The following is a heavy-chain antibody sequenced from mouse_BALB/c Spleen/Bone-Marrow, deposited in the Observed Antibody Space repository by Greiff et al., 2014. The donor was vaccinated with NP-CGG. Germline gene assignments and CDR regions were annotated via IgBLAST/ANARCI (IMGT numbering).Heavy chain of an antibody. D-gene: IGHD2-14*01. J-gene: IGHJ4*01. Sequence: LVESGAKLVRPGVSVKISCKGSGYTFTDHAIHWVKRSHAKSLEWIGVISGYYGDAIYNQKFKGKAAMTVDKSSSTAYMELARLPSEDSAIYYCARSGKVRNAMDYWGQGTSVTVSS. CDR1: GYTFTDHA. CDR2: ISGYYGDA. CDR3: ARSGKVRNAMDY. V-gene: IGHV1S137*01.